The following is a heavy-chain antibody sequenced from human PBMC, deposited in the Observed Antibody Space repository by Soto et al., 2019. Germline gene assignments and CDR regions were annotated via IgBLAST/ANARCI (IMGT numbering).Heavy chain of an antibody. CDR2: IYSGGST. J-gene: IGHJ3*02. CDR3: ARAVKTAHAFDI. V-gene: IGHV3-66*02. Sequence: GGSLRLSCAASGFTVSSNYMSWVRQAPGKGLEWVSVIYSGGSTYYADSVKGRFTISRDNSKNTLYLQMNSLRAEDTAVYDCARAVKTAHAFDIWGQGTMVTVSS. CDR1: GFTVSSNY.